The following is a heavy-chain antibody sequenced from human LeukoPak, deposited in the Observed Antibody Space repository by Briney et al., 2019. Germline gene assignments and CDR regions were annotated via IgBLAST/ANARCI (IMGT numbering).Heavy chain of an antibody. V-gene: IGHV3-7*01. D-gene: IGHD1-26*01. CDR3: TRIEGALWGGPFDY. CDR1: GFTFSSYW. J-gene: IGHJ4*02. CDR2: IKQDGSEK. Sequence: GGSLRLSCAASGFTFSSYWMSWVRQAPGKGLEWVANIKQDGSEKYYVDSVKGRFTISRDNAKNSLYLQMNSLRAEDTAVYYCTRIEGALWGGPFDYWGQGTLVTVSS.